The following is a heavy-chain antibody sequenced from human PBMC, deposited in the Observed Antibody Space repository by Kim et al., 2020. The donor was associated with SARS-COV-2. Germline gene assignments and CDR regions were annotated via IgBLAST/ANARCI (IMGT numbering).Heavy chain of an antibody. CDR3: ARGRITIFGVVTEFDY. D-gene: IGHD3-3*01. Sequence: LKSRVTISVDTSKNQFALKLSSVTAADTAVYYCARGRITIFGVVTEFDYWGQGTLGTVSS. J-gene: IGHJ4*02. V-gene: IGHV4-31*02.